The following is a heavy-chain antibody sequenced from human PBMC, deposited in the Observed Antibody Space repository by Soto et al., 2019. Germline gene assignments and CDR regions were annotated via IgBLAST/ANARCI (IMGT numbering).Heavy chain of an antibody. CDR3: VRAPGTAMVFLYFDY. D-gene: IGHD5-18*01. V-gene: IGHV1-69*01. J-gene: IGHJ4*02. Sequence: QEQLVQSGAEVKKPGSSVKVSCKASGGTFTSSAIGWVRQAPGQGLEWVGGITPVVGTVNYALHFQGRVTITADEATRTAYMELSSLTAEDPTIYYCVRAPGTAMVFLYFDYWAQGTLVTVSS. CDR2: ITPVVGTV. CDR1: GGTFTSSA.